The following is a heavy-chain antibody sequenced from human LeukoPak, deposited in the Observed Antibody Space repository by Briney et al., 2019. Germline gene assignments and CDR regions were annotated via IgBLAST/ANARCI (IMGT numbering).Heavy chain of an antibody. J-gene: IGHJ4*02. CDR2: ISYDGSNK. Sequence: GGSLRLSCAASGFTFSSYAMHWVRQAPGKGLEWVAVISYDGSNKFYADSVKGRFTFSRDNSKNTLYLQMNSLRAEDTAVYYCARRYCSGGSCSFDYWGQGTLVTVSS. CDR1: GFTFSSYA. D-gene: IGHD2-15*01. V-gene: IGHV3-30*04. CDR3: ARRYCSGGSCSFDY.